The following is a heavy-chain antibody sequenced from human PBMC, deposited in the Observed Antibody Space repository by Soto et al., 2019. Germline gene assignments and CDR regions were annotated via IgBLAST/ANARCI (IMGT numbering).Heavy chain of an antibody. J-gene: IGHJ4*02. D-gene: IGHD4-17*01. CDR3: ARANLGHTVTTVPDY. CDR2: IYYSGST. V-gene: IGHV4-30-4*01. Sequence: TLSLTCSVSGGSISRGDFYWSWIHQPPGKGLEWIGYIYYSGSTYYNPSLKSRVTISVDTSKNQFSLKLSSVTAADTAVYYCARANLGHTVTTVPDYCGQRTLVTV. CDR1: GGSISRGDFY.